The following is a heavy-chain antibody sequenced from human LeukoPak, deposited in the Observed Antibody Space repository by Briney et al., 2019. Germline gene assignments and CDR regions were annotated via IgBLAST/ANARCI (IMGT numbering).Heavy chain of an antibody. Sequence: SVKVSCKASGGTFSSYAISWVRQAPGQGLEWMGGIIPIFGTANYAQKFQGGVTITADESTSTAYMELSSLRSEDTAVYYCARKGYYGSGSYVDYWGQGTLVTVSS. CDR2: IIPIFGTA. D-gene: IGHD3-10*01. V-gene: IGHV1-69*13. J-gene: IGHJ4*02. CDR3: ARKGYYGSGSYVDY. CDR1: GGTFSSYA.